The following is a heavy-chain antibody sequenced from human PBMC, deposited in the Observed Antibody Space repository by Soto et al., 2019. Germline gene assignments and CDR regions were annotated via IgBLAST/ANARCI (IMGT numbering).Heavy chain of an antibody. J-gene: IGHJ3*02. CDR1: GGTFSSYA. D-gene: IGHD4-17*01. CDR3: ARGTDHGPARGAFDI. CDR2: IIPIFGTA. V-gene: IGHV1-69*05. Sequence: QVQLVQSGAEVKKPGSSVKVSCKASGGTFSSYAISWVRQAPGQGLEWMGGIIPIFGTANYAQKLQGRVTXTXXXSXRTAYMELSSLRSEDTAVYYCARGTDHGPARGAFDIWGQGTMVTVSS.